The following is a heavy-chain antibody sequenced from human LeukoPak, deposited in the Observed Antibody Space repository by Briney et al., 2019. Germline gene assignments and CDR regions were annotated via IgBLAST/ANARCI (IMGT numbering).Heavy chain of an antibody. Sequence: SETLSLTCTVSGGSISSYYWGWIRQPPGKGLEWIGSIYYSGSTYYNPSLKSRVTISVDTSKNQFSLKLSSVTAADTAVYYCARHRPEWLLSIPYYFDYWGQGTLVTVSS. D-gene: IGHD3-3*01. J-gene: IGHJ4*02. V-gene: IGHV4-39*01. CDR2: IYYSGST. CDR1: GGSISSYY. CDR3: ARHRPEWLLSIPYYFDY.